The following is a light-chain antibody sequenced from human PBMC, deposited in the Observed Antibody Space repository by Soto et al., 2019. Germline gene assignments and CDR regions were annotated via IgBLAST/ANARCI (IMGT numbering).Light chain of an antibody. J-gene: IGLJ1*01. CDR2: EVS. Sequence: QSVLTQPASVSGSPGQSITISCTGTSSDVGGYNYVSWYQQHPGKAPKLMIYEVSNRPSGVSNRFSGSKSGNTPSLTISGLQAEDEADYYCSSYTSGSTLDVFGTGTKVTVL. CDR1: SSDVGGYNY. V-gene: IGLV2-14*01. CDR3: SSYTSGSTLDV.